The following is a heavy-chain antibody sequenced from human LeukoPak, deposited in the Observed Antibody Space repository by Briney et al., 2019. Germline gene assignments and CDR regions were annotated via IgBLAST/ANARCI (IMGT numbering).Heavy chain of an antibody. D-gene: IGHD2/OR15-2a*01. Sequence: SETLSFTCTVSGGSISSYYWTWIRQPAGKELEWIGRIYSSGTTNYNPSLKSRLTMSVDTSKNHFSLKLSSVTAADTAVYYCARDLSSIYSSTWYFDYWGQGMLVTVSS. V-gene: IGHV4-4*07. CDR3: ARDLSSIYSSTWYFDY. CDR1: GGSISSYY. CDR2: IYSSGTT. J-gene: IGHJ4*02.